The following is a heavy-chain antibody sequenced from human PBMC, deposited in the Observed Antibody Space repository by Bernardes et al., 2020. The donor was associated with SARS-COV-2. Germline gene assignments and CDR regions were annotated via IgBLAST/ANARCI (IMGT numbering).Heavy chain of an antibody. CDR3: ARTDIRSHGFAI. CDR1: GGSINNNLYH. J-gene: IGHJ3*02. Sequence: SETLSLTCTVSGGSINNNLYHWVWLRQPPGKGLEWIGSIYYDGTTFYNPSLRSRITISVETSKNLFSLKLSSVTAADTAVFYCARTDIRSHGFAIWGQGTMGTVS. V-gene: IGHV4-39*01. CDR2: IYYDGTT. D-gene: IGHD3-3*02.